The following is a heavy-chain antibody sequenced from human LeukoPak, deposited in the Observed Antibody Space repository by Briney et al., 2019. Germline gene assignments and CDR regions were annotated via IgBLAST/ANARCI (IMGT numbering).Heavy chain of an antibody. J-gene: IGHJ4*02. CDR3: ARVSGRLERQSDLDF. Sequence: GGSLRLSCAASGFTFSSYSMNWVRQAPGKGLEWVSSIDPSSCYIYYGDSVKGRSATSRDNAKNSLYLQINSLRAEDTAVYYCARVSGRLERQSDLDFWGQGTLVTVSS. V-gene: IGHV3-21*01. CDR2: IDPSSCYI. D-gene: IGHD1-1*01. CDR1: GFTFSSYS.